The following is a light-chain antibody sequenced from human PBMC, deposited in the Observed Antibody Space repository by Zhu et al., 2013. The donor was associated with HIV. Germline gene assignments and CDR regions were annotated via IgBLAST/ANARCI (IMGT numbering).Light chain of an antibody. V-gene: IGKV1-6*01. J-gene: IGKJ3*01. CDR1: QDVKTD. CDR3: LQDYFYPIS. CDR2: GAS. Sequence: IQMTQSPSTLSASVGDRVTMTCRASQDVKTDFAWYQQKPGKAPKLLIYGASNLQRGVPSRFRGTGSGTDFTLSINSLQPEDSATYFCLQDYFYPISFGPGTKLEIK.